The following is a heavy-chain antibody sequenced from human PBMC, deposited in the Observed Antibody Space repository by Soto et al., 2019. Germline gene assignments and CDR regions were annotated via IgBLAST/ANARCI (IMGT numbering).Heavy chain of an antibody. D-gene: IGHD3-3*01. J-gene: IGHJ4*02. Sequence: APVKVSCKASGYTFTSYGISWVQQAPGQGLEWMGWISAYNGNTNYAQKLQGRVTMTTDTSTSTAYMELRSLRSDDTAVYYCAREGYYDFWSGYQNFDYWGQGTLVTVSS. CDR1: GYTFTSYG. CDR2: ISAYNGNT. V-gene: IGHV1-18*04. CDR3: AREGYYDFWSGYQNFDY.